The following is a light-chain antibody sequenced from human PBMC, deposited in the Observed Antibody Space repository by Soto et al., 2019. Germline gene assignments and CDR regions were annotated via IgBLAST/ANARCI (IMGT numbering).Light chain of an antibody. CDR1: SSNIGNNY. J-gene: IGLJ3*02. CDR3: GTWVSSLSAWV. Sequence: QSVLTQPPSVSAAPGQKVTISCSGSSSNIGNNYVSWYQQLPGTAPKLLIYENNKRPSGIPDRFSGSKSGTSATLGITGLQTVDEADYYCGTWVSSLSAWVFGGGTKLTVL. V-gene: IGLV1-51*02. CDR2: ENN.